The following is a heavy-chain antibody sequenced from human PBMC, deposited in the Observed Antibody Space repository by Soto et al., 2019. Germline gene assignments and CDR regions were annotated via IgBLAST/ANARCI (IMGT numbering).Heavy chain of an antibody. CDR1: GGTFSSYA. Sequence: QVQLVQSGAEVKKPGSSVKVSCKASGGTFSSYAISWVRQAPGQGLEWMGGILPIFGTANYAKKFQGRVTITADESTSTAYMELSSLRSEDTAVYYCARDRFCSGGSCYSLGWFDPWGQGTLVTVSS. V-gene: IGHV1-69*01. CDR2: ILPIFGTA. D-gene: IGHD2-15*01. CDR3: ARDRFCSGGSCYSLGWFDP. J-gene: IGHJ5*02.